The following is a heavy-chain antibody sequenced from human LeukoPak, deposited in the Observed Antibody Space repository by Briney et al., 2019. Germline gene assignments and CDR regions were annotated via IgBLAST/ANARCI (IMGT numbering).Heavy chain of an antibody. Sequence: SETLSLTCTISGGSISSSSYYWGWIRQPPGKGLEWIGSIYYSGSTYYNPSLKSRVTISVDTSKNQFSLKLSSVTAADTAVYYCARQKQWLGPFDYWGQGTLVTVSS. CDR3: ARQKQWLGPFDY. CDR1: GGSISSSSYY. D-gene: IGHD6-19*01. CDR2: IYYSGST. J-gene: IGHJ4*02. V-gene: IGHV4-39*01.